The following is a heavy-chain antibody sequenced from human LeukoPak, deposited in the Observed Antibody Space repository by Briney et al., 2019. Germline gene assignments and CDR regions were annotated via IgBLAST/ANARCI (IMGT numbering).Heavy chain of an antibody. Sequence: PGGSLRLSCAASGFTVSSNYMSWVRQAPGKGLEWVSVIYSGGSTYYADSVKGRFTISRDNSKNTLYLQMNSLRAEDTAVYYCARGYGDYRYYYYYGMDVWGQGTTVTVSS. CDR3: ARGYGDYRYYYYYGMDV. CDR2: IYSGGST. D-gene: IGHD4-17*01. V-gene: IGHV3-53*01. CDR1: GFTVSSNY. J-gene: IGHJ6*02.